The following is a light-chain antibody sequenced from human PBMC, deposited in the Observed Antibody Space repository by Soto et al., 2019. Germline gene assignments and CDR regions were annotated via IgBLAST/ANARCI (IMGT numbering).Light chain of an antibody. J-gene: IGKJ4*02. CDR1: QSVNTY. CDR2: AAS. V-gene: IGKV3-11*01. Sequence: EIVLTQSPATLSLSPGERATLSCRASQSVNTYLAWYQQRPGQAPRLLVYAASNRASGIPARFSGSGSGTDFTLTSASLEPEDSAAYYCQHRSKFGGGTKVEIK. CDR3: QHRSK.